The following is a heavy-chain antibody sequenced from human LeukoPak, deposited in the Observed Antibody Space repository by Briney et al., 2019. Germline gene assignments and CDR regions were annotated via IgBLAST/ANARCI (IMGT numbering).Heavy chain of an antibody. D-gene: IGHD3-3*01. V-gene: IGHV4-31*03. Sequence: SETLSLTCTVSGVSISSGGYYWSWIRQHPGKGLEWIGYIYYSGSTYYNPSLKSRVTISVDTTKNQFSLKLSSVTAADTAVYYCARDILRFLEWDYYGMDVWGQGTTVTVSS. CDR3: ARDILRFLEWDYYGMDV. J-gene: IGHJ6*02. CDR1: GVSISSGGYY. CDR2: IYYSGST.